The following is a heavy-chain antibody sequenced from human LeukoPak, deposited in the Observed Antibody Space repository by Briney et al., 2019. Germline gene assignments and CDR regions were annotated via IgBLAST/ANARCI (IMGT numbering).Heavy chain of an antibody. D-gene: IGHD2-2*01. J-gene: IGHJ4*02. CDR2: INPYDASA. CDR1: GYPFTKYY. V-gene: IGHV1-46*01. Sequence: GASVRLSCKASGYPFTKYYIHWVRRAPGRGLEWMAIINPYDASATYAQKFQGRLTMTRDTSTSTVYMELSGLRSEDTAVYYCARGVSRVPTAAYYFEYWGQGPLVTVSS. CDR3: ARGVSRVPTAAYYFEY.